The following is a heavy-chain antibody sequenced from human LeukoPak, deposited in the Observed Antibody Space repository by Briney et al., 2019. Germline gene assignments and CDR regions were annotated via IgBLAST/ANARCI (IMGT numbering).Heavy chain of an antibody. V-gene: IGHV3-30*04. J-gene: IGHJ4*02. D-gene: IGHD2-8*02. CDR3: ARDRTGFLDNGLDY. Sequence: PGGSLRLSCAASGLTFSSYRFHWVRQAPGKGLEWVSVISSDGSNSYYADSVKGRFTISRDNSKNTIYLQMSSLRLADTAVHYCARDRTGFLDNGLDYWGRGTLVTVSS. CDR1: GLTFSSYR. CDR2: ISSDGSNS.